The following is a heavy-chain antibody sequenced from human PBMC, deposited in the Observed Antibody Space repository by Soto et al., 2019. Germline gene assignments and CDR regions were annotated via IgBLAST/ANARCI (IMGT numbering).Heavy chain of an antibody. D-gene: IGHD6-19*01. J-gene: IGHJ1*01. CDR1: NDSIRSGTYY. Sequence: PSLTLSLPCTVSNDSIRSGTYYWAWIRQPPGRGLEWMGSLSYLGTTDYNPSLKSRVTISKDASKNQSSLKLTSVTAADTAVYYCATGRSDSGWYEERFWGRGTLVTVSS. CDR3: ATGRSDSGWYEERF. CDR2: LSYLGTT. V-gene: IGHV4-39*01.